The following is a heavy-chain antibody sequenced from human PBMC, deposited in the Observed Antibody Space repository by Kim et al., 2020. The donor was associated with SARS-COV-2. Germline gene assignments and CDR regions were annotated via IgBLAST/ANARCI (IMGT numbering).Heavy chain of an antibody. V-gene: IGHV5-51*01. J-gene: IGHJ6*02. Sequence: GESLKISCQGSGDSFTSYWIGWVRQMPGKGLEWMGIIYPGDSDTRYSPSFQGQVTMSAEKSISTAYLQWSSLKASDTAMYYCARLYSTSSEGGYYFYGMAVWGQGTTVTVSS. CDR2: IYPGDSDT. CDR1: GDSFTSYW. D-gene: IGHD6-6*01. CDR3: ARLYSTSSEGGYYFYGMAV.